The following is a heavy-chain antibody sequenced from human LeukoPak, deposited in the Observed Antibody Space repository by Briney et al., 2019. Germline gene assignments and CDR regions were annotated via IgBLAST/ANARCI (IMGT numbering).Heavy chain of an antibody. CDR3: ARVPGGLEWADFDY. J-gene: IGHJ4*02. CDR2: ISSSSSDI. CDR1: GFTFSTHS. Sequence: KSGGSLRLSCAASGFTFSTHSMNWVRQAPGKGLEWVSCISSSSSDIKYADSVKGRFTISRDNAKNSLYLQLSSLRAEDTAVYYCARVPGGLEWADFDYWGQGTLVTVSS. D-gene: IGHD3-3*01. V-gene: IGHV3-21*01.